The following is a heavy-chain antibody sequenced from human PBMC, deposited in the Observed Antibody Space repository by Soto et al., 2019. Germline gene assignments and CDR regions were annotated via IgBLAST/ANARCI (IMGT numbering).Heavy chain of an antibody. V-gene: IGHV2-5*01. D-gene: IGHD3-10*01. CDR2: IFANGDR. Sequence: QITLRESGPTLMKPTQTLTLTCAFSGFSLTTSGVGVGWIRQPPGKALEWLALIFANGDRRYSSSLMSRLTSTKDTSKIQVVLTMTNIDPMDTATYYCSHMRGSGLFGKDVWGQVTTVTVSS. CDR3: SHMRGSGLFGKDV. J-gene: IGHJ6*02. CDR1: GFSLTTSGVG.